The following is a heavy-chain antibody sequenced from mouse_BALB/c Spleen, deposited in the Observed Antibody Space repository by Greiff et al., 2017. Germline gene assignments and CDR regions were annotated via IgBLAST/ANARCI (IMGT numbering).Heavy chain of an antibody. CDR2: IDPETGGT. CDR3: TRGTTPHYYAMDY. V-gene: IGHV1-15*01. Sequence: QVQLQQSGAELVRPGASVTLSCKASGYTFTDYEMHWVKQTPVHGLEWIGAIDPETGGTAYNQKFKGKATLTADKSSSTAYMELRSLTSEDSAVYYCTRGTTPHYYAMDYWGQGTSVTVSS. D-gene: IGHD1-1*01. J-gene: IGHJ4*01. CDR1: GYTFTDYE.